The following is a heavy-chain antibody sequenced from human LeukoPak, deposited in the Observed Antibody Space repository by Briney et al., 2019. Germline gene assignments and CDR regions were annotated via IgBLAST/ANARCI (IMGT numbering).Heavy chain of an antibody. Sequence: PSQTLSLTCTVPGGSISSGSYYWSWIRQPAGKGLEWIGRIYTSGSTNYNPSLKSRVTISVDTSKNQFSLKLSFVTAADTAVYYCARDRRWLQHNNWFDPWGQGTLVTVSS. D-gene: IGHD5-24*01. CDR2: IYTSGST. J-gene: IGHJ5*02. CDR3: ARDRRWLQHNNWFDP. CDR1: GGSISSGSYY. V-gene: IGHV4-61*02.